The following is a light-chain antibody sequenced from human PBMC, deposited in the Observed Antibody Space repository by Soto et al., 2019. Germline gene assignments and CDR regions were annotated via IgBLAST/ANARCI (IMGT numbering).Light chain of an antibody. J-gene: IGLJ1*01. CDR2: GNS. CDR1: SSNIGAGYD. Sequence: LTQPPSVSGAPGQRVTISCTGSSSNIGAGYDVHWYQQLPGTAPKLLIYGNSNRPSGVPDRFSGSKSGTSASLAITGLQAEDEADYYCQSYDSSLKVFGTGTKVTVL. CDR3: QSYDSSLKV. V-gene: IGLV1-40*01.